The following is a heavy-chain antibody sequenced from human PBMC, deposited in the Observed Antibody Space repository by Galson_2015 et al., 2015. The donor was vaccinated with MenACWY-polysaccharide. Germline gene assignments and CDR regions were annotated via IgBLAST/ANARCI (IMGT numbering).Heavy chain of an antibody. CDR2: ITSSSSHI. V-gene: IGHV3-21*01. J-gene: IGHJ4*02. CDR1: GFPFSTYS. CDR3: TLIDY. Sequence: SLRLSCAASGFPFSTYSMTWVRQAPGRGLEWVSSITSSSSHIYYADSVKGRVTISRDNAKNSLYLQMNSLRAEDTAVYYCTLIDYWGQGALVAVSS.